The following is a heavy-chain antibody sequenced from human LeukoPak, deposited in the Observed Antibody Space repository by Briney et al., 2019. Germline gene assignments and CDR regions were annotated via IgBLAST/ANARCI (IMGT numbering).Heavy chain of an antibody. J-gene: IGHJ4*02. Sequence: PSETLSLTCTVSGGSISSYYWSWIRQPAGKGLEWIGRIYTSGSTNYNPSLKSRVTMSVDTSKDQFSLQLSSVIAADTAVYYCARGWYSSGWYTLDSWGQGALVTVSS. V-gene: IGHV4-4*07. CDR3: ARGWYSSGWYTLDS. D-gene: IGHD6-19*01. CDR2: IYTSGST. CDR1: GGSISSYY.